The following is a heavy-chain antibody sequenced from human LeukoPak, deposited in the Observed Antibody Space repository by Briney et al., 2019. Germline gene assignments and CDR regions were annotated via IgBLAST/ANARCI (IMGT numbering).Heavy chain of an antibody. D-gene: IGHD6-19*01. CDR2: IKGDGSET. V-gene: IGHV3-7*01. J-gene: IGHJ4*02. CDR1: GFIFSTHW. CDR3: VGGSGWLPDF. Sequence: PGGSLRLSCAASGFIFSTHWMNWVRQAPGKGLGWVAIIKGDGSETLYVDSVKGRFTISRDNTKNSLYLQMNSLRAEDTAVYYCVGGSGWLPDFWGQGVLVTVSS.